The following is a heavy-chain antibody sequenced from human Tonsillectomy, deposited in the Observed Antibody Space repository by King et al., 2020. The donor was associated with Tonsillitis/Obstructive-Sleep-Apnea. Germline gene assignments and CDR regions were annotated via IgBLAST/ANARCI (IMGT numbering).Heavy chain of an antibody. J-gene: IGHJ6*03. CDR3: ARDVPFGDYYYYYYMDV. Sequence: VQLVESGAEVKKPGASVKVSCKAFGYTFTSYGISWVRQAPGQGLEWMGWISAYNGNTNYAQKLQGRGTMTTDTSTSTAYMELRSLRSDDTAVYYCARDVPFGDYYYYYYMDVWGQGTTVTVSS. V-gene: IGHV1-18*01. CDR1: GYTFTSYG. D-gene: IGHD3-3*01. CDR2: ISAYNGNT.